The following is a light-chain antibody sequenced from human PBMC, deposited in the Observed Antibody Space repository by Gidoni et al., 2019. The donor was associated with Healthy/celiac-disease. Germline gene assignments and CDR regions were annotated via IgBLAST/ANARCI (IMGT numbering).Light chain of an antibody. J-gene: IGKJ3*01. Sequence: DIQLTQSPSFLSASVGDRVTITCRASQGISSYLAWYQQKPGKAPKLLIYAASTLQSGVPSRFSGSGSGTEFTLTISSLQPEDFATYYCHLDLFTFGPGTKVDIK. V-gene: IGKV1-9*01. CDR3: HLDLFT. CDR1: QGISSY. CDR2: AAS.